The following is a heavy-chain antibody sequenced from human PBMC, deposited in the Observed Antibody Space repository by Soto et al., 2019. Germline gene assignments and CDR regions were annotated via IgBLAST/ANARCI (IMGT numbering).Heavy chain of an antibody. CDR2: INPNSGGT. J-gene: IGHJ6*02. CDR3: ARDPTRSYYDFWSGYRGVDV. V-gene: IGHV1-2*02. CDR1: GYTFTGYY. Sequence: ASVKVSCKASGYTFTGYYMHWVRQAPGQGLEWMGWINPNSGGTNYAQKFQGRVTMTRDTSISTAYMELSRLRSDDTAVYYCARDPTRSYYDFWSGYRGVDVWGQGTTVTVSS. D-gene: IGHD3-3*01.